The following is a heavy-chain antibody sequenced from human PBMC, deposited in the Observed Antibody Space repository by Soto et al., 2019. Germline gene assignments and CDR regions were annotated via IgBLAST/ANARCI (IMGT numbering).Heavy chain of an antibody. CDR2: IYWDDDK. CDR1: GFPLSTTGVR. Sequence: SGPTLVNPTQPLTLPCPFSGFPLSTTGVRVRWIRQPPGKALEWLALIYWDDDKRYSPSLKSRLTITTDTSKNQVFLTMTNMDPVDTATYYCAQRGGATVGLYYFDYWGQGALVTVSS. CDR3: AQRGGATVGLYYFDY. V-gene: IGHV2-5*02. J-gene: IGHJ4*02. D-gene: IGHD3-16*01.